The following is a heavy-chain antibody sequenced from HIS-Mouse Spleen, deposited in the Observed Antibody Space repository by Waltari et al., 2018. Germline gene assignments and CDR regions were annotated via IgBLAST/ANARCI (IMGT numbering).Heavy chain of an antibody. D-gene: IGHD4-17*01. V-gene: IGHV3-30*18. CDR3: AKDHYGGNPFDY. J-gene: IGHJ4*02. CDR2: ITNDGSKK. CDR1: GFTFSSYG. Sequence: QVQLVESGGGVVQPGRSLRLSCAASGFTFSSYGMHWVRQAPGKGVEGVAVITNDGSKKSDADSGKGRFTISRDNSKNTLYRQMNSLRAEDTAVYYCAKDHYGGNPFDYWGQGTLVTVSS.